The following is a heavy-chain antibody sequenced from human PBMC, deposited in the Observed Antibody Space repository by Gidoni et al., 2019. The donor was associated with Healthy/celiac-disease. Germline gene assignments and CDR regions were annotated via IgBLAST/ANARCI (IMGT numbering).Heavy chain of an antibody. V-gene: IGHV3-30*04. J-gene: IGHJ4*02. CDR2: ISYDGSNK. Sequence: QVQLVESGGGVVQPGRSLRLSCAASGFTFSSYAMPWVRQAPGKGLEWVAVISYDGSNKYYADSVKGRFTISRDNAKNTLYLQMNSLRAEDTAVYYCARGGYCTGGVCYTGIAAASWGQGTLVTVSS. D-gene: IGHD2-8*02. CDR3: ARGGYCTGGVCYTGIAAAS. CDR1: GFTFSSYA.